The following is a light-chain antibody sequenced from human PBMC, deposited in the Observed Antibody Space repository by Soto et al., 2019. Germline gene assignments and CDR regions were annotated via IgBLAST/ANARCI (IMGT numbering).Light chain of an antibody. J-gene: IGKJ1*01. V-gene: IGKV1-39*02. Sequence: DIQMTQSPSSLSASVGDRVTITCRASQNIDIYSHWYQQKPGTAPKLLIYDTSTRAPGISARFSGSGSGTEFTLAISTLESEDFAVYYCQEYLQWPPGMFGQGTTVDMK. CDR2: DTS. CDR3: QEYLQWPPGM. CDR1: QNIDIY.